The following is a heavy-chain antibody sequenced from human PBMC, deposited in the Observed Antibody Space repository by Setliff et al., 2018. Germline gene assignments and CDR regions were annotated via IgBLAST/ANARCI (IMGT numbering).Heavy chain of an antibody. V-gene: IGHV4-31*03. CDR3: ARTSTGRYFEL. Sequence: SETLSLTCTVSGGAISSGGYYWSWIRQHPGKGLEWLGYIYYSGSTYYNPSLESRVTMSVDTSKSQFSLNLYSVTAADTAVYYCARTSTGRYFELWGRGTLVTVSS. CDR2: IYYSGST. D-gene: IGHD2-2*01. J-gene: IGHJ2*01. CDR1: GGAISSGGYY.